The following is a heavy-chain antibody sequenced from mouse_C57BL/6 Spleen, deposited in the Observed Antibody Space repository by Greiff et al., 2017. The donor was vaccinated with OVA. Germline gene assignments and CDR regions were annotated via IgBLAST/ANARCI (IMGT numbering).Heavy chain of an antibody. D-gene: IGHD2-3*01. CDR1: GYTFTDYY. J-gene: IGHJ2*01. CDR3: ASDDGYYSDY. CDR2: INPNNGGT. V-gene: IGHV1-26*01. Sequence: EVQLQQSGPELVKPGASVKISCKASGYTFTDYYMNWVKQSHGKSLEWIGDINPNNGGTSYNQKFKGKATLTVDKSSSTAYMELRSLTSEDSAVYYCASDDGYYSDYWGQGTTLTVSS.